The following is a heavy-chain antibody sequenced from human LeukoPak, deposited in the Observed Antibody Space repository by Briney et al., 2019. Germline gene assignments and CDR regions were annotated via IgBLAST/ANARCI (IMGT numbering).Heavy chain of an antibody. CDR2: INSDGKSI. Sequence: GGSLRLSCAASGFTFSSYWMHWVRQAPGKGLVWVSRINSDGKSISYAASVKGRFTISRDNSKNTLFLQMNSLRAEDTAVYYCAKDAYYYGSGGGAFDIWGQGTMVTVSS. J-gene: IGHJ3*02. V-gene: IGHV3-74*01. D-gene: IGHD3-10*01. CDR3: AKDAYYYGSGGGAFDI. CDR1: GFTFSSYW.